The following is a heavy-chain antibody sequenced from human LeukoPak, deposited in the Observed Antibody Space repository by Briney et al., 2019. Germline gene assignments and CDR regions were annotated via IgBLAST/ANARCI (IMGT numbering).Heavy chain of an antibody. Sequence: PGGSLRLSCAASGFTFRSHGMHWVRQAPGKGLEWVSGISGSDGSTNYADSVKGRFTISRDDSKNTAYLQMNSLKTEDTAVYYCTRLKYDYVWGSYHLWGQGTLVTVSS. CDR1: GFTFRSHG. D-gene: IGHD3-16*02. CDR3: TRLKYDYVWGSYHL. V-gene: IGHV3-23*01. CDR2: ISGSDGST. J-gene: IGHJ5*02.